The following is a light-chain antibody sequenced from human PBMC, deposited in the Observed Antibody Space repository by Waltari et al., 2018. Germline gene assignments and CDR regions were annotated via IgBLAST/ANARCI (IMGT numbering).Light chain of an antibody. CDR3: QQRNNWPPT. CDR1: QGVHTY. Sequence: ENVLTQSPATLSLSPGGTATPPCRASQGVHTYLAWYQQKPGQAPRLLIYDASSRATGIPARFSGSGSGTDFTLTISTLEPEDFAVYYCQQRNNWPPTFGPGTKVNIE. V-gene: IGKV3-11*01. J-gene: IGKJ3*01. CDR2: DAS.